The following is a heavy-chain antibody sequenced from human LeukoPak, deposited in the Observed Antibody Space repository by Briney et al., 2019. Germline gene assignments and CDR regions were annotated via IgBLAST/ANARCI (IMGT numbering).Heavy chain of an antibody. J-gene: IGHJ5*02. V-gene: IGHV3-13*01. CDR3: ARAVAGTHWFDP. CDR1: GFTFDDYA. D-gene: IGHD6-19*01. Sequence: GGSLRLSCAASGFTFDDYAMHWVRQAPGKGLEWVSGIDIPGNTYYPDSVKGRFTMSRESAKNSLYLQMNSLRAGDTAVYYCARAVAGTHWFDPWGQGTLVTVSS. CDR2: IDIPGNT.